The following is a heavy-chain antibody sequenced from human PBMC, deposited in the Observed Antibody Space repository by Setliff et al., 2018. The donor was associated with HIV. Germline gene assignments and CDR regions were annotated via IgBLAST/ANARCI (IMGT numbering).Heavy chain of an antibody. Sequence: SETLSLICTVSGGSISSGGPGYYWGWVRQPPGGGLEWIGSVYYSGTTYYNPSLKSRVTMSVDTSKNQFSLNLTSVTAADTAVYYCARGRFVGFDYWGQGTLVTVSS. CDR2: VYYSGTT. V-gene: IGHV4-39*07. CDR3: ARGRFVGFDY. CDR1: GGSISSGGPGYY. J-gene: IGHJ4*02. D-gene: IGHD3-16*02.